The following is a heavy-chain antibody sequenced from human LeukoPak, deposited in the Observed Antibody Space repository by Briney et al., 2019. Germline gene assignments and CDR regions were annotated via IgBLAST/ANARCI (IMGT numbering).Heavy chain of an antibody. CDR2: IYHSGST. CDR3: ARAKDPSRSQRAFDI. Sequence: PSETLSLTCTVSGYSISSGYYWGWIRQPPGKGLEWIGSIYHSGSTYYNPSLKSRVTISVDTSKNQFSLKLSSVTAADTAVYYCARAKDPSRSQRAFDIWGQGTMVTVSS. J-gene: IGHJ3*02. D-gene: IGHD1-26*01. CDR1: GYSISSGYY. V-gene: IGHV4-38-2*02.